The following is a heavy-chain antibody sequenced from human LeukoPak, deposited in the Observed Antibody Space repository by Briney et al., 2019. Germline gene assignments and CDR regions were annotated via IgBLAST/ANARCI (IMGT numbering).Heavy chain of an antibody. CDR2: INHSGST. D-gene: IGHD5-18*01. CDR3: ARLLDTAMVRRPYNWFDP. V-gene: IGHV4-34*01. Sequence: ASETLSLTCAVYGGSFSGYYWSWIRQPPGKGLEWIGEINHSGSTNYNPSLKSRVTISVDTSKNQFSLKLSSVTAADTAVYYCARLLDTAMVRRPYNWFDPWGQGTLVTVSS. J-gene: IGHJ5*02. CDR1: GGSFSGYY.